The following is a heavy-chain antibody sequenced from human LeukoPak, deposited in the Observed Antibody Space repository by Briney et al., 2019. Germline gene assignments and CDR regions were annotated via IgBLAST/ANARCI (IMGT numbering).Heavy chain of an antibody. V-gene: IGHV4-61*08. Sequence: PSQTLSLTCTVSGGSISSGGYYWSWIRLPPGKGLEWIGYISYTWSTNYHPSFKSRVTMSIDTSKNQFSLNLTSVTAADTAVYYCARTVYYGGGIFYYYGSDLWGQGTMVTVSS. J-gene: IGHJ3*01. CDR1: GGSISSGGYY. D-gene: IGHD3-10*01. CDR3: ARTVYYGGGIFYYYGSDL. CDR2: ISYTWST.